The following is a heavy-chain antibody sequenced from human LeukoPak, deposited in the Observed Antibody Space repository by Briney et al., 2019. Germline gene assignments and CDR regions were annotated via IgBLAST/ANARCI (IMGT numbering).Heavy chain of an antibody. CDR1: GYTFTGFY. CDR3: ARGHCGSATCQRNWFDP. D-gene: IGHD2-2*01. CDR2: INPNSGDA. V-gene: IGHV1-2*02. J-gene: IGHJ5*02. Sequence: ASVKVSCKASGYTFTGFYIHWLRQAPGQGLEWMGWINPNSGDANYAPKFQGRVTMTRDTSITTAYMELSSLRSDDTAVYYCARGHCGSATCQRNWFDPWGQGSPVTVSS.